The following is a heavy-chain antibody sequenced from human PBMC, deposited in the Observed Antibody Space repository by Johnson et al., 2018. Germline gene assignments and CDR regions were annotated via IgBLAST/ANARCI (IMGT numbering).Heavy chain of an antibody. CDR1: GFTFSSYS. CDR2: ISSSSSYR. Sequence: EQLVESGGGLVKPGGSLRLSCAASGFTFSSYSMNWVRQAPGKGLEWVSSISSSSSYRYYADSVKGRFTISRDNAKNSLYMQMNSLRAEDTAVYYCARDRWAVGEYFQHWGQGTLVTVSS. D-gene: IGHD4-23*01. J-gene: IGHJ1*01. CDR3: ARDRWAVGEYFQH. V-gene: IGHV3-21*01.